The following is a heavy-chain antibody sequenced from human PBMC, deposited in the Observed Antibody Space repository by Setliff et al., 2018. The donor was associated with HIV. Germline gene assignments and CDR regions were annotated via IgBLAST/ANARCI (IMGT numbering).Heavy chain of an antibody. J-gene: IGHJ5*02. CDR3: ARYTSKVDWFDP. CDR2: INHNGRT. Sequence: SETLSLTCAVYGGSFSGYYWSWIRQPPGKGLEWIGEINHNGRTYYDPSLKSRVTIFVDTSKTQFYLKLRSVTASDTAVYYCARYTSKVDWFDPWGQGTLVTVSS. V-gene: IGHV4-34*01. CDR1: GGSFSGYY. D-gene: IGHD2-2*02.